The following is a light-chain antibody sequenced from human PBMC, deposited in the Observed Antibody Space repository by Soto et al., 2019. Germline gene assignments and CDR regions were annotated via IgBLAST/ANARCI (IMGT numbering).Light chain of an antibody. CDR3: QQYNSYSET. Sequence: DIQMTQSPSTLSASVGDRVTITCRASQSLSSRLAWYQQKPGKAPKLLIYDASSLESGVPSRFSGSGSGTEFTLTISSLQPDDFATYYCQQYNSYSETFGQGTKVEIK. CDR2: DAS. CDR1: QSLSSR. V-gene: IGKV1-5*01. J-gene: IGKJ1*01.